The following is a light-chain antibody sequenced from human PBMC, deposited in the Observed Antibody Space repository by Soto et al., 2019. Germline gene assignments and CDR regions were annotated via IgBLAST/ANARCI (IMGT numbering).Light chain of an antibody. CDR1: QSVSSSY. J-gene: IGKJ4*01. CDR2: GAS. CDR3: QQYGSSHPFT. V-gene: IGKV3-20*01. Sequence: EIVLTQSPGTLSLSPGERATLSCRASQSVSSSYLAWYQQKLGQAPRLLIYGASSRATGIPDRFSGSGSGPDFTLTISRLEPEDFAVYYCQQYGSSHPFTCGGGTKVEIK.